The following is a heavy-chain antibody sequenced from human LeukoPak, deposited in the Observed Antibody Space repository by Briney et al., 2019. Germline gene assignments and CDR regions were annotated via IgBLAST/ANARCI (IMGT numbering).Heavy chain of an antibody. Sequence: ASVRVSCKPSGYTFSGFYIHWVRQAPGQGLEWMGWISPNSVGTDYAQRFQGRVTMTRDTSISTAYMELSSLRSDDTAVYYCAIQPWGSGNNWYFDLWGRGTLVTVSP. CDR3: AIQPWGSGNNWYFDL. D-gene: IGHD7-27*01. CDR2: ISPNSVGT. V-gene: IGHV1-2*02. J-gene: IGHJ2*01. CDR1: GYTFSGFY.